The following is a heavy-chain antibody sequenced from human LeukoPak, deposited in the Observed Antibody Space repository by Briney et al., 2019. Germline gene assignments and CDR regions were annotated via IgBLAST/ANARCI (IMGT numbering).Heavy chain of an antibody. CDR2: IKSDGSDT. CDR3: ARELLGSDYYYGMDV. Sequence: GGSLRLSCAASGFTFSTYWMHWVRHAPGEGLVWVSRIKSDGSDTSYADSVKGRFTVSRDNAKNSLYLQMSSLRAEDTAVYFCARELLGSDYYYGMDVWGQGTTVTVSS. J-gene: IGHJ6*02. CDR1: GFTFSTYW. V-gene: IGHV3-74*01. D-gene: IGHD3-10*01.